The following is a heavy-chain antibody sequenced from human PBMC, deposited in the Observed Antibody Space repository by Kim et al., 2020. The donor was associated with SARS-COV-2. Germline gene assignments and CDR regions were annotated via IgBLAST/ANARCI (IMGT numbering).Heavy chain of an antibody. CDR3: ARDVVSVNYFDY. Sequence: GGSLRLSCAASGFTISSKYMNWIRQAPGKGLEWVSSIYTDGDTYYADSVKGRFTISREISKSTVYLQMRSLRAEDTAVYYCARDVVSVNYFDYWGQGSLFTVSS. V-gene: IGHV3-53*01. CDR2: IYTDGDT. CDR1: GFTISSKY. J-gene: IGHJ4*02.